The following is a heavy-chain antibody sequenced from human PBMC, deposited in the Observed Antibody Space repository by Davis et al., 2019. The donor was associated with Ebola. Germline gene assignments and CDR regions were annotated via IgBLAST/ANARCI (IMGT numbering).Heavy chain of an antibody. CDR2: ISSSGSYI. Sequence: PGGSLRLSCAASGFTFSSYSMHWVRQAPGKGLEWVSSISSSGSYIYYADSVKGRFTISRDNAKNSLYLQMNSLRAEDTAVYYCAGYCTGGVCRTDAFDIWGQGTMVTVSS. CDR1: GFTFSSYS. J-gene: IGHJ3*02. CDR3: AGYCTGGVCRTDAFDI. V-gene: IGHV3-21*01. D-gene: IGHD2-8*02.